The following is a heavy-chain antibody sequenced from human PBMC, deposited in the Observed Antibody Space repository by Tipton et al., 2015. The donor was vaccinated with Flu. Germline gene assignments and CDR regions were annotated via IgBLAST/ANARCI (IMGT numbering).Heavy chain of an antibody. CDR1: GFTFSSYG. Sequence: SGFTFSSYGMHWVRQAPGKGLEWVAVIWYDGSNKYYADSVKGRFTISRDNSKNTLYLQMNSLRAEDTAVYYCARGKAGTVSFFFDYWGQGTLVTVSS. CDR2: IWYDGSNK. V-gene: IGHV3-33*01. D-gene: IGHD4-17*01. J-gene: IGHJ4*02. CDR3: ARGKAGTVSFFFDY.